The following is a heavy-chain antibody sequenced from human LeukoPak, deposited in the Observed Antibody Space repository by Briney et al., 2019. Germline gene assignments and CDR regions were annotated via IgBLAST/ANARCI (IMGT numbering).Heavy chain of an antibody. CDR2: IKQDGSEK. D-gene: IGHD6-19*01. CDR3: AKADGGQWPSSYYYYYMDV. V-gene: IGHV3-7*03. Sequence: GGSLRLSCAASGFTFSSYWMSWVRQAPGKGLEWVANIKQDGSEKYYVDSVKGRFTISRDNAKNSLYLQMNSLRAEDTAVYYCAKADGGQWPSSYYYYYMDVWGKGTTVTVSS. J-gene: IGHJ6*03. CDR1: GFTFSSYW.